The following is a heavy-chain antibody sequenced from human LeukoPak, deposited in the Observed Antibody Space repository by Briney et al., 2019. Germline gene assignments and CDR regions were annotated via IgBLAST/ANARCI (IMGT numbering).Heavy chain of an antibody. J-gene: IGHJ6*02. CDR2: INPNSGGT. V-gene: IGHV1-2*02. Sequence: ASVKVSCKASGYTFTGYYMHWVRQAPGQGPEWMGWINPNSGGTNYAQRFQGTVTMTRDTSISTAYIELRRLTADDTAIYYCARDRRTSDQTWEYYYYYHGLDVWGQGTTLTVSS. D-gene: IGHD2-2*01. CDR3: ARDRRTSDQTWEYYYYYHGLDV. CDR1: GYTFTGYY.